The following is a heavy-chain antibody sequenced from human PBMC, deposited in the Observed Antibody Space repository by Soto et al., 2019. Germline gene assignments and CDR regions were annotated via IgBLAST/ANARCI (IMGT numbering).Heavy chain of an antibody. CDR1: GYTFTSYD. D-gene: IGHD6-13*01. CDR3: ARVRTAAGTWFWDAFDI. J-gene: IGHJ3*02. Sequence: ASVKVSCKASGYTFTSYDSNWVRQATGQGLGWMGWMNPNSGNTGYAQKFQGRVTMTRNTSISTAYMELSSLRSEDTAVYYCARVRTAAGTWFWDAFDIWGQGTMVTVSS. V-gene: IGHV1-8*01. CDR2: MNPNSGNT.